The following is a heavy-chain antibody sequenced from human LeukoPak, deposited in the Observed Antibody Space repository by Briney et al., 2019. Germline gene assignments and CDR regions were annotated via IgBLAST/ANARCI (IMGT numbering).Heavy chain of an antibody. D-gene: IGHD3-22*01. CDR2: ISWNSGSI. CDR1: GFAFDDYA. CDR3: AKDSLSGYSAFQH. V-gene: IGHV3-9*01. Sequence: GGSLRLSCAASGFAFDDYAMHWVRQAPGKGLEWVSGISWNSGSIGYADSVKGRFTISRDNAKNSLYLQMNSLRAEDTALYYCAKDSLSGYSAFQHWGQGTLVTVSS. J-gene: IGHJ1*01.